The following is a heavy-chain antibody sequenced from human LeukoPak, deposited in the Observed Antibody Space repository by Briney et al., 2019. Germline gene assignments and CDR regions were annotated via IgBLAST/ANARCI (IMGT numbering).Heavy chain of an antibody. D-gene: IGHD6-13*01. Sequence: GGSLRLSCAASGFTFSSYGMPWVRQAPGKGLEWVAVISYDGSNKYYADSVKGRFTISRDNSKNTLYLQMNSLRAEDTAVYYCARETYSSSWYYYYGMDVWGQGTTVTVSS. V-gene: IGHV3-30*19. J-gene: IGHJ6*02. CDR1: GFTFSSYG. CDR2: ISYDGSNK. CDR3: ARETYSSSWYYYYGMDV.